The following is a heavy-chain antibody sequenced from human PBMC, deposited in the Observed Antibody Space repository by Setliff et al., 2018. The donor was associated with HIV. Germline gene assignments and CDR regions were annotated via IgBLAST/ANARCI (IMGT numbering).Heavy chain of an antibody. CDR2: IYYSGST. D-gene: IGHD3-22*01. Sequence: TSETLSLTCTVSGGSISGYHWNWLRQTPGKGLEWVGHIYYSGSTYYSPSLKSRVTISMDASKKQFSLKLSSVTAADTAVYYCARHIVPYFYDGSVDEGDFDLWGQGTLVTVSS. CDR1: GGSISGYH. V-gene: IGHV4-59*04. CDR3: ARHIVPYFYDGSVDEGDFDL. J-gene: IGHJ4*02.